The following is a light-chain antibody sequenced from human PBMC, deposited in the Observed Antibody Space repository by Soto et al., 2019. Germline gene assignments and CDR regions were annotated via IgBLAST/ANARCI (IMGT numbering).Light chain of an antibody. CDR3: QQRRSWQVT. V-gene: IGKV3D-11*02. CDR2: DAS. Sequence: KVLTQSPATLSLSPWEGATPSRSASQSINTYLAWYQQKTGQAPRLLIYDASKRATGIPARFSGSGYGTNFNLTISSLETEDFAVYYCQQRRSWQVTFGQGTRLEIK. CDR1: QSINTY. J-gene: IGKJ5*01.